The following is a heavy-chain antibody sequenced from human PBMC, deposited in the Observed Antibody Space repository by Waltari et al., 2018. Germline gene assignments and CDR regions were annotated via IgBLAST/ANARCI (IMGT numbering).Heavy chain of an antibody. D-gene: IGHD6-13*01. CDR1: GISSSTYS. V-gene: IGHV3-21*01. CDR2: IVSGSSYI. CDR3: AREGQQLARYLDS. J-gene: IGHJ4*02. Sequence: EVHLVESGGGLVKTGGSLRLSCAASGISSSTYSMSWVRQTPGKGLEWVSSIVSGSSYIYYADSMKGRFVISRDDARNSLYLQVHSLRAEDTAMYYCAREGQQLARYLDSWGQGTLVTVSS.